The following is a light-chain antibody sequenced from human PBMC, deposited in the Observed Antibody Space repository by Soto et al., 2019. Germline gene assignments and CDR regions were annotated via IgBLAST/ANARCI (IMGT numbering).Light chain of an antibody. J-gene: IGLJ2*01. CDR1: SSDVGGYNY. Sequence: QSALTQPPSASGSPGQSVTISCTGTSSDVGGYNYVSWYQQHPGKAPKLMIYEVSKRPSGVPDRFSGSTSGNTASLTVSGLQAEDEADYYCSSYAGSNNWGVFGGGTKLTVL. CDR3: SSYAGSNNWGV. V-gene: IGLV2-8*01. CDR2: EVS.